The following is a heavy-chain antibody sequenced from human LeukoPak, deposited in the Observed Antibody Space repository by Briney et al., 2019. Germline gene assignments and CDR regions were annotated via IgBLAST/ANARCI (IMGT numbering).Heavy chain of an antibody. CDR1: GGSISSSSYY. CDR2: IYYSGST. Sequence: SETLSLTCTVSGGSISSSSYYWGWIRQPPGKGLEWIGSIYYSGSTYYNPSLKSRVTISVDTSKNQFSLKLSSVTAADTAVYYCARDGSGSSSAPDYWGQGTLVTVSS. J-gene: IGHJ4*02. V-gene: IGHV4-39*07. D-gene: IGHD3-10*01. CDR3: ARDGSGSSSAPDY.